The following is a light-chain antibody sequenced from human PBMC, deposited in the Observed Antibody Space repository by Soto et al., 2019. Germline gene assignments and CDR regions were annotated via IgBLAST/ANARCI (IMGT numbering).Light chain of an antibody. V-gene: IGKV3-15*01. CDR3: QQYNKWYT. CDR2: GAS. Sequence: EIVMTQSPATLSVSPGERATLSCRASQSVSGKLAWYQQKPGQAPRLLIYGASTRATGVPARFSGSGSGTEFTLTISSPQSEDFAVYYCQQYNKWYTFGQGTKLEIK. CDR1: QSVSGK. J-gene: IGKJ2*01.